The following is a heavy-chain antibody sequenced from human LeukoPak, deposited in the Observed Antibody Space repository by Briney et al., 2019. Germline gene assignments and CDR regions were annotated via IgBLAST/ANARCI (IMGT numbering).Heavy chain of an antibody. CDR3: ARNFHRRLYDSSGYYPY. V-gene: IGHV3-48*01. CDR1: GFPFIRYW. J-gene: IGHJ4*02. D-gene: IGHD3-22*01. Sequence: GGSLRLSCAVSGFPFIRYWMHWVRQAPGKGLECVSYISSSTTIYYADSVKGRFTISRDNAKNSLYLQMNSLRAEDTAVYYCARNFHRRLYDSSGYYPYWGQGTLVTVSS. CDR2: ISSSTTI.